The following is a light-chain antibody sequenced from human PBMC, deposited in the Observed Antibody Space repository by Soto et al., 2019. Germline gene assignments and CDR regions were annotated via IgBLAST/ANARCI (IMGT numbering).Light chain of an antibody. CDR1: QSISSY. V-gene: IGKV1-39*01. CDR3: QQYNNWPLT. CDR2: AAS. J-gene: IGKJ4*01. Sequence: DIQMTQSPSSLSASVGDRVTITCRASQSISSYLNWYQQKPGKAPKLLIYAASSLQSGVPSRFSGSGSGTEFTLTISSLQPEDSAVYYCQQYNNWPLTFGGGTKVDIK.